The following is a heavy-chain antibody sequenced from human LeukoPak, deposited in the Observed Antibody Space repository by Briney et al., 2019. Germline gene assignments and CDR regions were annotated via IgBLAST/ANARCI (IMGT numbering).Heavy chain of an antibody. CDR1: GFTFSSYA. CDR3: ARDFFMTPDY. CDR2: ISSSSNTI. V-gene: IGHV3-48*01. D-gene: IGHD3-16*01. Sequence: PGGSLRLSCAASGFTFSSYAMSWVRQAPGKGLEWVSYISSSSNTIYYADSVKGRFTISRDNAKNSLYLQMNSLRAEDTAVYYCARDFFMTPDYWGQGTLVTVSS. J-gene: IGHJ4*02.